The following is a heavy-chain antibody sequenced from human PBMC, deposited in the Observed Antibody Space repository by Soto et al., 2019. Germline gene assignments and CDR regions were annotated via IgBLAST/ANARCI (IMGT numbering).Heavy chain of an antibody. J-gene: IGHJ6*02. CDR2: IIPSFGTA. V-gene: IGHV1-69*01. D-gene: IGHD3-16*01. Sequence: QVQLVQSGAEVKKPGSSVKVSCKASGGTFSSYAISWVRQAPGQGLEWMGGIIPSFGTANYAQKFQGRVTNTADASTGPAYMGLRSLGSWDTGVYYCASLAPGGLRFDRWGQGTTVTVSS. CDR3: ASLAPGGLRFDR. CDR1: GGTFSSYA.